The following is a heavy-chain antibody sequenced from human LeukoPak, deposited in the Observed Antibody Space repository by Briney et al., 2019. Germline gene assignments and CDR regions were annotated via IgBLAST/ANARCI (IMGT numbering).Heavy chain of an antibody. D-gene: IGHD2-2*01. CDR3: AKDLGVVVPAAPGRY. CDR2: IRYDGSNK. J-gene: IGHJ4*02. CDR1: GFTFSSYS. Sequence: GGSLRLSCAASGFTFSSYSMNWVRQAPGKGLEWVAFIRYDGSNKYYADSVKGRFTISRDNSKNTLYLQMNSLRAEDTAVYYCAKDLGVVVPAAPGRYWGQGTLVTVSS. V-gene: IGHV3-30*02.